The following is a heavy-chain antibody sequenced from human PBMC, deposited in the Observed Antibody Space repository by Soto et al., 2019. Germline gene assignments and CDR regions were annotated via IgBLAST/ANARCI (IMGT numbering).Heavy chain of an antibody. Sequence: EVQLVESGGGLVQPGGSLKLSCAGSGFTFSDAPVHWVRQASGKGLEWIGRIRSKVKDYATAYSESVKGRFTISSADSKYTAYLQMNSLETDDSAMYYCSTLGEWGSYSGYWGQGTLVTVSS. D-gene: IGHD3-16*01. CDR2: IRSKVKDYAT. J-gene: IGHJ4*02. CDR1: GFTFSDAP. CDR3: STLGEWGSYSGY. V-gene: IGHV3-73*02.